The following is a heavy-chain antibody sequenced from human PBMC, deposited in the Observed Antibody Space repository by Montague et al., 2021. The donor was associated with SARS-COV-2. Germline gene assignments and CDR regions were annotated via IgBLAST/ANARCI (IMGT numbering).Heavy chain of an antibody. D-gene: IGHD3-3*01. CDR2: IYYSGST. CDR1: GGSISSSSYY. J-gene: IGHJ5*02. CDR3: ASHPNHHISIFGVVWEGNRLDL. Sequence: SETLSLTCTVSGGSISSSSYYWGWIRQPPGKGLDWIGCIYYSGSTYYNPSLQSPVTISVDTSKNQFSLKLSSVTAADTAVYYCASHPNHHISIFGVVWEGNRLDLWGQGTLVTVSS. V-gene: IGHV4-39*01.